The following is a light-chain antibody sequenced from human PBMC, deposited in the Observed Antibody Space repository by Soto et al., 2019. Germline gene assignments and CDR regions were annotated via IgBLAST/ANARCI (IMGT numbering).Light chain of an antibody. CDR1: SSDVGSYNL. J-gene: IGLJ1*01. Sequence: QSVLTQPASVSASPGQSITTPCTGTSSDVGSYNLVSWFQQHPGKVPKLLIYEGTKRPSGLSDRFSGSKSGTTASLTISGLQAEDEAHYYCYSYAGENLYVFGTGTRSPS. V-gene: IGLV2-23*01. CDR3: YSYAGENLYV. CDR2: EGT.